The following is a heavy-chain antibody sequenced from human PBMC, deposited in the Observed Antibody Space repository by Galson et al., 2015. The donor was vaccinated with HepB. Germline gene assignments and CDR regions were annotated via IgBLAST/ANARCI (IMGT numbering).Heavy chain of an antibody. Sequence: SLRLSCAASGFTVSTNYMSWVRQTPGKGLEWVSFIYSGGSTYYADSVRGRFTISRDSSKNTPYLQMNGLRAEDTAVYYCARGYCSGGSCYPADRWGQGTLVTVSS. CDR1: GFTVSTNY. CDR3: ARGYCSGGSCYPADR. D-gene: IGHD2-15*01. V-gene: IGHV3-53*01. CDR2: IYSGGST. J-gene: IGHJ4*02.